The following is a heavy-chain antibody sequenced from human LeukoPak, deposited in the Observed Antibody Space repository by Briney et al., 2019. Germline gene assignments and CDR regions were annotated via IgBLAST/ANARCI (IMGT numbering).Heavy chain of an antibody. J-gene: IGHJ4*02. Sequence: GASVKVSCKASGYTFTSYYMHWVRQAPGQGLEWMGIINSSGGSTSYAQKFQGRVTMTRDTSTSTVYMELSSLRSEDTAVYHCARDSAVAGTGSRPFDYWGQGTLVTVSS. CDR2: INSSGGST. CDR1: GYTFTSYY. V-gene: IGHV1-46*01. D-gene: IGHD6-19*01. CDR3: ARDSAVAGTGSRPFDY.